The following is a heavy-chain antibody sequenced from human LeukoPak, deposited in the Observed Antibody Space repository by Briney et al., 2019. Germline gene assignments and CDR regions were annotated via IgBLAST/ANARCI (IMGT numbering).Heavy chain of an antibody. Sequence: ASVQVSCKASGYTFTGYYIHWVRQAPGQELEWMGWINPKSGGTNYAQKFQGRVTMTRDTSIHTAYMELSRLRSDDTAVYYCAREEYGFDPWGQGTVVTVSS. V-gene: IGHV1-2*02. CDR3: AREEYGFDP. CDR1: GYTFTGYY. J-gene: IGHJ5*02. D-gene: IGHD2-2*01. CDR2: INPKSGGT.